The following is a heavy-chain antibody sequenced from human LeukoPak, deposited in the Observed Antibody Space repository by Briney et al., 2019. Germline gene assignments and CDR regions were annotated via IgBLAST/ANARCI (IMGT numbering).Heavy chain of an antibody. Sequence: GGTLRLSCAASGITFSSYGMSWVRQVPGKGVEGVSCISHTGGSPYYADSVKGRFTLSRDNSKKTLYMEMNRVTEEDTGIYYCAKNADRGAYCRGGSCYPYYYYYMDVWGTGTTVTISS. CDR1: GITFSSYG. D-gene: IGHD2-15*01. J-gene: IGHJ6*03. CDR2: ISHTGGSP. CDR3: AKNADRGAYCRGGSCYPYYYYYMDV. V-gene: IGHV3-23*01.